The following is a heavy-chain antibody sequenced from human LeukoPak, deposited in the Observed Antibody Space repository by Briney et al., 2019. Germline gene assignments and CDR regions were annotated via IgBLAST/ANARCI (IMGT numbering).Heavy chain of an antibody. CDR2: TYYRSTWYN. D-gene: IGHD2-2*01. CDR1: GDSVSSSSVT. CDR3: ARRLTQYDCFDP. V-gene: IGHV6-1*01. J-gene: IGHJ5*02. Sequence: SQTLSLTCAIAGDSVSSSSVTWNWIRQSPSRGLEWLGRTYYRSTWYNDYAVSVRGRITVNPDTSKNQFSLHLNSVTPEDTAVYYCARRLTQYDCFDPWGQGILVTVSS.